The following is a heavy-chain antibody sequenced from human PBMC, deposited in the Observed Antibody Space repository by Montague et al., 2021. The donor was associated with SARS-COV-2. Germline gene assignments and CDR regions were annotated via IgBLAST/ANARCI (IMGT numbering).Heavy chain of an antibody. V-gene: IGHV4-34*01. CDR3: ARGRQHFNMIVVVMTGGEYYFDY. CDR2: INHRGTS. J-gene: IGHJ4*02. Sequence: SETLSLTCAVYGGSFSDYFWTWIRRPPGKGLEWIGEINHRGTSNYNPSLKSRVSISVDTSKNQFSLYLGSVTAADTAVYYCARGRQHFNMIVVVMTGGEYYFDYWGQGTLVTFSS. D-gene: IGHD3-22*01. CDR1: GGSFSDYF.